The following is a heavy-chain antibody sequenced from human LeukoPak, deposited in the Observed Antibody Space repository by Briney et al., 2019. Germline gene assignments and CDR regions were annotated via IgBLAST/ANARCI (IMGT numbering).Heavy chain of an antibody. CDR2: INPNSGGT. CDR3: ARLGYCSSTSCQDSAFDI. D-gene: IGHD2-2*01. J-gene: IGHJ3*02. V-gene: IGHV1-2*02. CDR1: GYTFTGYY. Sequence: GASVKVSCKASGYTFTGYYMHWVRQAPGQGLEWMGWINPNSGGTNYAQKFQGRVTMTRDTSISTAYMELSRLRSDDTAVYYCARLGYCSSTSCQDSAFDIWGQGTMATVSS.